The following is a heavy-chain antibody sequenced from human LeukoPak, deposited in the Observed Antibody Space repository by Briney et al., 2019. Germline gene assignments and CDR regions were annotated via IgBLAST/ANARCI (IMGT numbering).Heavy chain of an antibody. D-gene: IGHD3-22*01. CDR2: ISGSGDNT. J-gene: IGHJ4*02. CDR3: AKGSYYDSSGSFYFDY. V-gene: IGHV3-23*01. CDR1: GFTFGSYA. Sequence: GGSLRLSCAASGFTFGSYAMSWVRQAPGKGLEWVSGISGSGDNTYYADSVKGRFTISRDNSKNTLYVQVNSLETEDTAAYYCAKGSYYDSSGSFYFDYWGQGTLVTVSS.